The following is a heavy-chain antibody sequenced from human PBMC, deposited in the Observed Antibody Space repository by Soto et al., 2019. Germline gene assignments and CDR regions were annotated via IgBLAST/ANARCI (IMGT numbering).Heavy chain of an antibody. CDR2: ISSSSSYI. CDR3: ARDSYGDYEFYYFDY. J-gene: IGHJ4*02. D-gene: IGHD4-17*01. Sequence: PGGSLRLSCAASGFTFSSYSMNWVRQAPGKGLEWVSSISSSSSYIYYADSVKGRFTISRDNAKNSLYLQMNSLGAEDTSVYYCARDSYGDYEFYYFDYWGQGTLVTVSS. CDR1: GFTFSSYS. V-gene: IGHV3-21*01.